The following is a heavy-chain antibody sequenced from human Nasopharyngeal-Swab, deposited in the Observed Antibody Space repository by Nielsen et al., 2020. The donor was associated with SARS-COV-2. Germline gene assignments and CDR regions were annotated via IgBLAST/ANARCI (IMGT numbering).Heavy chain of an antibody. D-gene: IGHD3-9*01. CDR1: GFTFNRYW. CDR3: AKASIRYFDWLSGH. J-gene: IGHJ4*02. Sequence: LSLTCAASGFTFNRYWMHWVRQAPGKGLVWVSRINSDGRTTNYADSVKGRFTVSRDNPKNTLYLQMNSLRDEDTAVYYCAKASIRYFDWLSGHWGQGTLVTVSS. CDR2: INSDGRTT. V-gene: IGHV3-74*01.